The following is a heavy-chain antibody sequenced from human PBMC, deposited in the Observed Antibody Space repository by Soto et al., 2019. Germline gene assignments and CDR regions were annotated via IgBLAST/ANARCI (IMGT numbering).Heavy chain of an antibody. D-gene: IGHD3-10*01. J-gene: IGHJ6*02. CDR2: ISAYNGNT. CDR1: GYTFTSYG. V-gene: IGHV1-18*01. CDR3: AREGYYYGSGVHYYYYGMDV. Sequence: QVQLVQSGAEVKKPGASVKVSCKASGYTFTSYGISWVRQAPGQGLEWMGWISAYNGNTNYAQKLQGRVTMTTDTSTSTAYMARRSLRSDDTAVYYCAREGYYYGSGVHYYYYGMDVWGQGTTVTVSS.